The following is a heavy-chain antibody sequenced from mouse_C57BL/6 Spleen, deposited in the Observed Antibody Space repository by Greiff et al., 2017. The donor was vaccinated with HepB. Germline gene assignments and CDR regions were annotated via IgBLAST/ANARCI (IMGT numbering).Heavy chain of an antibody. V-gene: IGHV1-7*01. CDR1: GYTFTSYW. J-gene: IGHJ2*01. CDR2: INPSSGYT. Sequence: VQLQLSGAELAKPGASVKLSCKASGYTFTSYWMHWVKQRPGQGLEWIGYINPSSGYTKYNQKFKDKATLTADKSSSTAYMQLSSLTYEDSAVYDCARWDYGYYGGFDYWGQGTTLTVSS. D-gene: IGHD2-1*01. CDR3: ARWDYGYYGGFDY.